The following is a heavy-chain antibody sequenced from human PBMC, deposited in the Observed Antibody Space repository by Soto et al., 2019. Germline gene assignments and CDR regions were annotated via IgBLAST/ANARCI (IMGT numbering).Heavy chain of an antibody. CDR3: VTGYHSDY. V-gene: IGHV3-7*01. J-gene: IGHJ4*02. D-gene: IGHD5-18*01. CDR1: GISTSFYW. Sequence: EEQLVESGGALVRPGESLRLSCAASGISTSFYWMGWVRQAPGRGLEWVASIKKDGTEKYYMDSLKGRFTISRDNALNSLYLQMNSLRAEDTAVYFCVTGYHSDYWGQLPLVTVSS. CDR2: IKKDGTEK.